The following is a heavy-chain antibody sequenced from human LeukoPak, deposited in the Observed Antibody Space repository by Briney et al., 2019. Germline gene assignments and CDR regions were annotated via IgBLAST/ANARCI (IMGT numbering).Heavy chain of an antibody. V-gene: IGHV4-4*07. J-gene: IGHJ4*02. D-gene: IGHD6-19*01. Sequence: SETLSLTCTVSGGSLSSYYWSWIRQPAGKGLEWIGRIYTSGSTNYNPSLKSRVTISVDTSKIQFSLKLSSVTAADTAVYYCARAARGSGWLVHDYWGQGTLVAVSS. CDR2: IYTSGST. CDR1: GGSLSSYY. CDR3: ARAARGSGWLVHDY.